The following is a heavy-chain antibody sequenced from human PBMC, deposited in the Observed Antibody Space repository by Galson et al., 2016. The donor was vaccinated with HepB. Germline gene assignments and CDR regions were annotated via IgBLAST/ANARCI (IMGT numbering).Heavy chain of an antibody. CDR2: IDPGDSDT. CDR1: GYSFASYW. D-gene: IGHD1-7*01. J-gene: IGHJ4*02. V-gene: IGHV5-51*01. Sequence: QSGAEVKKPGESLKISCKGSGYSFASYWIGWVRQMPGKGLEWMGIIDPGDSDTRYSPSFQGQVIISADKSIRTAYLQWSSLKASDTAMYFCARHVLSNYVSWGDHWGQGTLVTASS. CDR3: ARHVLSNYVSWGDH.